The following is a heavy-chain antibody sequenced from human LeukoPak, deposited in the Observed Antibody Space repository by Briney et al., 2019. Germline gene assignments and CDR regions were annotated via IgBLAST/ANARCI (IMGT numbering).Heavy chain of an antibody. CDR2: IYYSGST. CDR1: GGSISSSSYY. CDR3: ARARPGYYYDSSGYLLGWFDP. J-gene: IGHJ5*02. Sequence: SETLSLTCTVSGGSISSSSYYWGWIRQPPGKGLEWIGSIYYSGSTYYNPSLKSRVTISVDTSKNQFSLKLSSVTAADTAVYYCARARPGYYYDSSGYLLGWFDPWGQGTLVTVSS. D-gene: IGHD3-22*01. V-gene: IGHV4-39*07.